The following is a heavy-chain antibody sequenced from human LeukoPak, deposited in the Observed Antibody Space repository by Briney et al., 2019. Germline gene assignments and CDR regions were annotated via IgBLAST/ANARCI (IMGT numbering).Heavy chain of an antibody. CDR3: ASEAYCGGDCYEVFAS. V-gene: IGHV3-33*01. J-gene: IGHJ4*02. Sequence: GRSLRLSCAASGFPFSSYGMHWVRQAPGKGLEWVAVIWHDGSNKYYADSVKGRFTISRDNSKNTLYLQMNSLRAEDTAVYYCASEAYCGGDCYEVFASWGEGTLVTVSP. CDR1: GFPFSSYG. D-gene: IGHD2-21*02. CDR2: IWHDGSNK.